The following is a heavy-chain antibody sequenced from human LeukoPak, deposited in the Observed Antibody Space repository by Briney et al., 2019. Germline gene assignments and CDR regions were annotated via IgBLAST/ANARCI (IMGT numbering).Heavy chain of an antibody. V-gene: IGHV3-7*01. D-gene: IGHD1-26*01. CDR1: GFTFSSYW. Sequence: PGGSLRLSCAASGFTFSSYWMSWVRQAPGKGLEWVANIKQDGSEKYYVDSVKGRFTISRDNAKNSLYLQTNSLRAEDTAVYYCARAASSGSYYPYYFDYWGQGTLVTVSS. CDR3: ARAASSGSYYPYYFDY. J-gene: IGHJ4*02. CDR2: IKQDGSEK.